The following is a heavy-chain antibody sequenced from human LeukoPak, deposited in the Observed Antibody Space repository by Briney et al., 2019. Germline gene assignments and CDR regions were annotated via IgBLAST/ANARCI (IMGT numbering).Heavy chain of an antibody. V-gene: IGHV3-48*04. Sequence: GGSLRLSCAASGFTFSSYSMNWVRQAPGKGLEWVSYISSSSSTIYYADSVKGRFTISRDNAKNSLYLQMNSLRAEDTAVYYCARAPSATGDAFDIWGQGTMVTVSS. CDR1: GFTFSSYS. D-gene: IGHD2-2*01. J-gene: IGHJ3*02. CDR3: ARAPSATGDAFDI. CDR2: ISSSSSTI.